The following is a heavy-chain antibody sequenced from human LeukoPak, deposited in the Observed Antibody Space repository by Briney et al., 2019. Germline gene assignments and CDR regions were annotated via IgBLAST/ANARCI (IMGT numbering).Heavy chain of an antibody. CDR2: IYYSGST. CDR1: GFPFSNYW. J-gene: IGHJ3*02. Sequence: GSLRLSCAASGFPFSNYWMTWVRQPPGKGLEWIGSIYYSGSTYYNPSLKSRVTISVDTSKNQFSLKLSSVTAADTAVYYCASPLPAAMYGHAFDIWGQGTMVTVSS. CDR3: ASPLPAAMYGHAFDI. D-gene: IGHD2-2*01. V-gene: IGHV4-39*01.